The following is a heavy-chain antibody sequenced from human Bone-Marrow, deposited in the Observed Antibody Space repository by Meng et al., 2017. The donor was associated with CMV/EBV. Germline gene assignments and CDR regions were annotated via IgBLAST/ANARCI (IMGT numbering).Heavy chain of an antibody. V-gene: IGHV1-2*02. CDR3: ARAYTFEYSSSSGFWFAP. D-gene: IGHD6-6*01. CDR2: INPNSGGT. J-gene: IGHJ5*02. CDR1: GYTFTGYY. Sequence: ASVKVSCKASGYTFTGYYMHWVRQAPGQGLEWMGWINPNSGGTNYAQKFQGRVTMTRDTSISTAYMELSRLRSDDTAVYYCARAYTFEYSSSSGFWFAPWGQGTLVTVFS.